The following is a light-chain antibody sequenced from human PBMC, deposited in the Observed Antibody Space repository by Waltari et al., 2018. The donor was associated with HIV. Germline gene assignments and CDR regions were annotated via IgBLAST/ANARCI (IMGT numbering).Light chain of an antibody. CDR3: LLSYSGARV. V-gene: IGLV7-46*01. CDR1: TGPVTTALY. J-gene: IGLJ2*01. CDR2: DTN. Sequence: QPVVTQEPSLSVSPGGTAPPPSGSSTGPVTTALYVYCSQQPPGRAPRTLIYDTNKRHSWTPARFSGSLLGSFGGRAALTLSGAQPEDEADYYCLLSYSGARVFGGGTKLTV.